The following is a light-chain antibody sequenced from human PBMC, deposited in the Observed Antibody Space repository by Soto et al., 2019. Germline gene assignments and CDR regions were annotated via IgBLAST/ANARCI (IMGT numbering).Light chain of an antibody. J-gene: IGKJ1*01. Sequence: DIVLTQSPGTLSLSPGERATLSCRASQSVTSSFLAWYQQKPGQAPRLLMYGASTRATGIPDRFSGSGSGTDFTLTISRLEPEDLAVYYCQQYSTSRKTFGQGTKVEIK. CDR2: GAS. CDR3: QQYSTSRKT. V-gene: IGKV3-20*01. CDR1: QSVTSSF.